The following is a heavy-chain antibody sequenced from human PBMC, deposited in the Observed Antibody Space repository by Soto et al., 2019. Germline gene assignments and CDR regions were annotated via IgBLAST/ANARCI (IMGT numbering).Heavy chain of an antibody. CDR3: ARVLYRNGIHA. J-gene: IGHJ4*02. V-gene: IGHV1-2*02. D-gene: IGHD2-21*01. CDR2: IDPRNGGT. CDR1: GYIFSDYY. Sequence: QVQLVQSGSDVKKPGASFTVSCKASGYIFSDYYIHWVRQAPGQGLEWMGWIDPRNGGTKYAQKFQDRLTMTTDTSTSTACLELRRLRLDDTAVFFCARVLYRNGIHAWGQGTLVTVSS.